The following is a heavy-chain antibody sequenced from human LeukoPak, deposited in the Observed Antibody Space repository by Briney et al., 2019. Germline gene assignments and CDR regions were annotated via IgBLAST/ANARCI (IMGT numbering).Heavy chain of an antibody. Sequence: GGSLRLSCVVSGFTFSIYGMSWVRQAPGRGLEWVSAISGSGGSTYYADSLKGRFTISRDNSKNTLYLQMNTLRAEDTAVYYCARRGYSYGLDAFDMWGQGTMVTVSS. CDR3: ARRGYSYGLDAFDM. V-gene: IGHV3-23*01. CDR1: GFTFSIYG. CDR2: ISGSGGST. J-gene: IGHJ3*02. D-gene: IGHD5-18*01.